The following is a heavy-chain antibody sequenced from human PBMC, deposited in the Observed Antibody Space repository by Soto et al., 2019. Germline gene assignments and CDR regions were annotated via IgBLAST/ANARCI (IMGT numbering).Heavy chain of an antibody. D-gene: IGHD3-10*01. V-gene: IGHV3-9*01. Sequence: PGGSLRLSCAASGFTFDDYAMHWVRQAPGKGLEWVSGISWNSGSIGYADSVKGRFTISRDNAKKSLYLQMNSLRAEDTALYYCAKTYGSGSGYYSMDVWGQGTTVTVSS. J-gene: IGHJ6*02. CDR1: GFTFDDYA. CDR3: AKTYGSGSGYYSMDV. CDR2: ISWNSGSI.